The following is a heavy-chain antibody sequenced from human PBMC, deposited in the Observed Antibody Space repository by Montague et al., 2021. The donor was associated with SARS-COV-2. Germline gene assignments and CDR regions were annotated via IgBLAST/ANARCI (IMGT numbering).Heavy chain of an antibody. V-gene: IGHV4-59*08. CDR3: ERLGYSTSTVDS. Sequence: SETLSLTCTVSGDSLSFYFWTWIRQPPGRGLEWIGYIEYSGSTNYNPSLKSRLTMSLDMSSNQFSLELRSVTAADTAVYYCERLGYSTSTVDSWGQGTLGFVAS. J-gene: IGHJ5*01. D-gene: IGHD6-6*01. CDR1: GDSLSFYF. CDR2: IEYSGST.